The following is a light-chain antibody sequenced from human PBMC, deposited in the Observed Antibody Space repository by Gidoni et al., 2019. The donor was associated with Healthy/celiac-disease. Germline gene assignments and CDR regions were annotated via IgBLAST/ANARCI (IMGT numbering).Light chain of an antibody. J-gene: IGKJ4*01. CDR2: KAS. CDR1: QSISSW. Sequence: DIQMTQSPSTLSASVGDRVTITCRASQSISSWLAWYQQKPGKAPKLLIYKASSLESGVPSRFSGSGSGTEFTLTISSLQPDDFATYYCQQYNSFLLTFGGGTKVEIK. CDR3: QQYNSFLLT. V-gene: IGKV1-5*03.